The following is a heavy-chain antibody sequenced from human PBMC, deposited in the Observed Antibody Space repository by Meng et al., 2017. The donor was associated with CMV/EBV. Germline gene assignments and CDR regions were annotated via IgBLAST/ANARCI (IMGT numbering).Heavy chain of an antibody. Sequence: SVKVSCKASGGTFSSYTISWVRQAPGQGLEWMGRIIPILGTANYAQKFQGRVTITTDESTSTAYMELSSLRSEDTAVYYCARETRYCSSTSCLYGVDYWGQGTLVTVSS. D-gene: IGHD2-2*01. J-gene: IGHJ4*02. CDR1: GGTFSSYT. CDR3: ARETRYCSSTSCLYGVDY. V-gene: IGHV1-69*16. CDR2: IIPILGTA.